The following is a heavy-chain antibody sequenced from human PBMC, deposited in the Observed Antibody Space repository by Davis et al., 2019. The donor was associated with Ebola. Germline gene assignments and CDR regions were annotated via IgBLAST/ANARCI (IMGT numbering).Heavy chain of an antibody. V-gene: IGHV1-69*13. CDR3: AREFVPINYAHWFDP. CDR2: IIPILNTT. D-gene: IGHD4-11*01. J-gene: IGHJ5*02. CDR1: GGTFSSYG. Sequence: SVKVSCKASGGTFSSYGISWVRQAPGQGLEWMGGIIPILNTTNYAQRFQGRVSITADEFTSTAYMELSSLRSDDTAVYYCAREFVPINYAHWFDPWGQGTLVTVSS.